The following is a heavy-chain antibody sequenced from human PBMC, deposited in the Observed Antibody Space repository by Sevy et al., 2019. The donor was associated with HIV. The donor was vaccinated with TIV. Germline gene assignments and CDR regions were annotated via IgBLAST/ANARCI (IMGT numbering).Heavy chain of an antibody. J-gene: IGHJ4*02. V-gene: IGHV1-24*01. Sequence: VSVKVSCKVSGYTLTQFSMHWVRQAPGKGLEWMTTFDPEDGDPEDGKTIYAQKFLGRVTMTEDTSTETAYMELSSLRSDDTAVYYCATTKDYYDSSGYPFDYWGQGTLVTVSS. CDR3: ATTKDYYDSSGYPFDY. CDR1: GYTLTQFS. CDR2: FDPEDGDPEDGKT. D-gene: IGHD3-22*01.